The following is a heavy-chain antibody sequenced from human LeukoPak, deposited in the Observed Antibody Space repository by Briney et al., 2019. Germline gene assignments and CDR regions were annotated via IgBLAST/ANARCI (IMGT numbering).Heavy chain of an antibody. Sequence: GGSLRLSCVASGFTFSDYWMSWVRQAPGKGLERVANIKQDGRDKYYVDSVKGRFTVSRDNAKNSLYLQMSSLRVEDTAVYYCASGYSIEYGQPLYYFDYWGQGTLVTVSS. J-gene: IGHJ4*02. CDR3: ASGYSIEYGQPLYYFDY. CDR2: IKQDGRDK. D-gene: IGHD1-26*01. V-gene: IGHV3-7*01. CDR1: GFTFSDYW.